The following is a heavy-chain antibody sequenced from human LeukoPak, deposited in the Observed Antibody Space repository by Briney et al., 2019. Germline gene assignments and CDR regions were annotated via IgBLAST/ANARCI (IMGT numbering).Heavy chain of an antibody. J-gene: IGHJ4*02. V-gene: IGHV3-23*01. CDR2: VSGSGGNT. Sequence: GGSLRLSCAASGFTFSSYTMNWVRQAPGKGLEWVSGVSGSGGNTYYAASVKGRFTISRDNSKNTLYLQMNSLRAGDTAVYYCAKDRGSGTYSTFDSWGQGTLVTVSS. D-gene: IGHD1-26*01. CDR1: GFTFSSYT. CDR3: AKDRGSGTYSTFDS.